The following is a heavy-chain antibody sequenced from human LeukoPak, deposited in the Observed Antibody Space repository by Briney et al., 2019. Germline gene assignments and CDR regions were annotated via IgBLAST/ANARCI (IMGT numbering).Heavy chain of an antibody. CDR1: GYTFTGYY. Sequence: ASVKVSCKASGYTFTGYYMHWVRQAPGQGLEWMGWINPNSGGTNYAQKFQGRVTMTRDTSISTAYMELSRLRSDDTAVYYCARDHSSSWNYFDYWGQGTLVTVSS. D-gene: IGHD6-13*01. CDR3: ARDHSSSWNYFDY. CDR2: INPNSGGT. V-gene: IGHV1-2*02. J-gene: IGHJ4*02.